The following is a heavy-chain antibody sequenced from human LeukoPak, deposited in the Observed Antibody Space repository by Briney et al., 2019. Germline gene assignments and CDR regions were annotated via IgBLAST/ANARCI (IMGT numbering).Heavy chain of an antibody. CDR1: GYTFTSYG. Sequence: ASVKVSCKASGYTFTSYGISWVRQAPGHGLEGMGWISAYNGNTNYAQKLQGRVTMTTDTSTSTAYMELRSLRSDDTAVYYCARWVLTGYYNDYWGQGTLVTVSS. V-gene: IGHV1-18*04. CDR2: ISAYNGNT. D-gene: IGHD3-9*01. CDR3: ARWVLTGYYNDY. J-gene: IGHJ4*02.